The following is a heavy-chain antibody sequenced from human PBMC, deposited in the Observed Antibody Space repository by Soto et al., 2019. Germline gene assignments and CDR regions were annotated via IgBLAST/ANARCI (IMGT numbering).Heavy chain of an antibody. Sequence: GGSLRLSCAASGFTFSNYAMSWVRQAPGKGLEWVATMSGGGALIDYADSLKGRFTISRDNSRNTLHLEMNSLRAEDTAVYYCTKLGPIATGGSDCWGQGTLVSVSS. CDR2: MSGGGALI. CDR1: GFTFSNYA. D-gene: IGHD7-27*01. J-gene: IGHJ4*02. CDR3: TKLGPIATGGSDC. V-gene: IGHV3-23*01.